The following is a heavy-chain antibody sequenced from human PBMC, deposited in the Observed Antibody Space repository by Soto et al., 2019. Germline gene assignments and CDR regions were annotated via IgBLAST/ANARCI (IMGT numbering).Heavy chain of an antibody. Sequence: QVQLVESGGGVVQPGRSLRLSCAASGFTFSSYGIHWVRQAPGKGLAWVAVISYDGSNKYYADSVKGRFTISRDNSKNTLYLQMNSLRAEDTAVYYCAKDGDEGGTAALLLLFDYWGQGTLVTVSS. V-gene: IGHV3-30*18. CDR2: ISYDGSNK. CDR3: AKDGDEGGTAALLLLFDY. CDR1: GFTFSSYG. D-gene: IGHD2-15*01. J-gene: IGHJ4*02.